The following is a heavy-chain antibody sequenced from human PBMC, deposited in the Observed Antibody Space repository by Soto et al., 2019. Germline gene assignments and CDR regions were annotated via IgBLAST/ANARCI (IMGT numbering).Heavy chain of an antibody. CDR3: ASNLGWSSGWYN. D-gene: IGHD6-19*01. CDR2: INPSGGST. V-gene: IGHV1-46*01. CDR1: GYTFTSYY. J-gene: IGHJ4*02. Sequence: QVQLVQSGAEVKKPGASVKVSCKASGYTFTSYYMHWVRQAPGQGLEWMGIINPSGGSTSYAQKFQGRVTMTRETSTITVYMELSSLRSEDTAVYYCASNLGWSSGWYNWGQGTLVTVSS.